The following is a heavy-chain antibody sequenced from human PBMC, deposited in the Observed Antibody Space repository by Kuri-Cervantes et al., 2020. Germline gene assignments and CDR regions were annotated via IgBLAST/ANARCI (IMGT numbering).Heavy chain of an antibody. V-gene: IGHV3-33*08. J-gene: IGHJ3*02. CDR1: GFTFSSYG. CDR3: AREFPGTAVAGTEGALDI. CDR2: IWYDGSNK. D-gene: IGHD6-19*01. Sequence: GGSLRLSCAASGFTFSSYGMHWVRQAPGKGLEWVAVIWYDGSNKYYADSVKGRFTISRDNAKNSLYLQMNSLRAEDTAVYYCAREFPGTAVAGTEGALDIWGQGTKVTVSS.